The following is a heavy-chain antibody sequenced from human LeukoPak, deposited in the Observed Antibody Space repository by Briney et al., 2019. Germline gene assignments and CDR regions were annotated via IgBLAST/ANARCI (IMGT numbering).Heavy chain of an antibody. CDR2: IYYSGNT. J-gene: IGHJ4*02. CDR3: ARGGTPCYGGKVFDY. V-gene: IGHV4-39*07. D-gene: IGHD4-23*01. CDR1: GGSISSSSYY. Sequence: SETLSLTCTVSGGSISSSSYYWGWTRQPPGKGLEWIGSIYYSGNTYYNPSLKSRVTISLDTSKNQFSLKLSSVTAADTAVYYCARGGTPCYGGKVFDYWGQGTLVTVSS.